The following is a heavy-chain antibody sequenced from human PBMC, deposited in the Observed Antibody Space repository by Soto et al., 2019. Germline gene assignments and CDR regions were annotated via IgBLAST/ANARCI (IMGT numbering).Heavy chain of an antibody. D-gene: IGHD2-8*01. J-gene: IGHJ6*02. Sequence: WKTLPLTYPACGWSFRGYYWSWIHQPPRQGLEWNGEISPSRSANYTPSLKRRVTISVDTSKNQFSLKLSSVTAADTAVYYCARGRCIISLTNKDSYHHLMAICGQGTRVTVSS. CDR2: ISPSRSA. V-gene: IGHV4-34*01. CDR1: GWSFRGYY. CDR3: ARGRCIISLTNKDSYHHLMAI.